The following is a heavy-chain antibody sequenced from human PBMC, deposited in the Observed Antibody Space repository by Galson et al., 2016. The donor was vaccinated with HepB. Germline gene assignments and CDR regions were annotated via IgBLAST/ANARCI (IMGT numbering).Heavy chain of an antibody. CDR2: IAPSDSYT. CDR1: GYSFTTYW. V-gene: IGHV5-10-1*01. D-gene: IGHD6-13*01. CDR3: ARQGESRGGRAAAAGTDY. J-gene: IGHJ4*02. Sequence: QSGAEVKKPGESLRISCKGSGYSFTTYWISWVRQMPGRGLEWVGRIAPSDSYTHYSPPFHGHVTISVDKSISTSYLQWSSLKASDAAMYFCARQGESRGGRAAAAGTDYGGQGTLVTVSS.